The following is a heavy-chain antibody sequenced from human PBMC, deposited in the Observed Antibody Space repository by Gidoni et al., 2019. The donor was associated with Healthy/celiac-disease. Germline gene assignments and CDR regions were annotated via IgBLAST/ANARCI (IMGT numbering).Heavy chain of an antibody. CDR3: ARDPKDMYYYDSSGYSGYYDYGMDV. J-gene: IGHJ6*02. D-gene: IGHD3-22*01. Sequence: QVQLVQSGAEVKKPGASVKVSCKASGYTFTGYYMHLVRQAHGQGLEWMGWINPNSGGTNYAQKFQGRVTMTRDTSISTAYMELSRLRSDDTAVYYCARDPKDMYYYDSSGYSGYYDYGMDVWGQGTTVTVSS. V-gene: IGHV1-2*02. CDR2: INPNSGGT. CDR1: GYTFTGYY.